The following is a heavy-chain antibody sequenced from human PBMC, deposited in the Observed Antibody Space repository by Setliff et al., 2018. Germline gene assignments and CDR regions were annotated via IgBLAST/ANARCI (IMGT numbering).Heavy chain of an antibody. V-gene: IGHV3-64*02. J-gene: IGHJ4*02. CDR2: ISSDGSRT. CDR3: AKDTYYYDSSGYYVFDY. Sequence: TGGSLRLSCAASGLTFSSSAMHWVRQAPGKELEYVSAISSDGSRTYYGDSVKGRFTISRDNSKNTLYLQMNSLRVEDTAVYYCAKDTYYYDSSGYYVFDYWGQGTLVTVSS. D-gene: IGHD3-22*01. CDR1: GLTFSSSA.